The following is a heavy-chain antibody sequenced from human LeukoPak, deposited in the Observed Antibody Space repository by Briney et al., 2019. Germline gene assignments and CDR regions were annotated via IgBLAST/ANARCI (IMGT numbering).Heavy chain of an antibody. J-gene: IGHJ4*02. CDR2: IKSRTEGGTT. V-gene: IGHV3-15*01. D-gene: IGHD3-10*01. CDR1: GFTFKNAR. CDR3: TTSYVSGTSYNSLSLDY. Sequence: PGGSLRLSCTASGFTFKNARMTWVRQAPGKGLEWVGRIKSRTEGGTTDYALAVKDRFTISRDDSENTVYLQMNSLKTEDTAVYYCTTSYVSGTSYNSLSLDYWGQGTLLTVSS.